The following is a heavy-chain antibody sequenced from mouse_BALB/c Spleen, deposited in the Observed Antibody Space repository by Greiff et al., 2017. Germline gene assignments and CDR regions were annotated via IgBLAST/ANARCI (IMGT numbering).Heavy chain of an antibody. V-gene: IGHV5-6-5*01. CDR2: ISSGGST. Sequence: EVQRLESGGGLVKPGGSLKLSCAASGFTFSSYAMSWVRQTPEKRLEWVASISSGGSTYYPDSVKGRFTISRDNARNILYLQMSSLRSEDTAMYYCARGDYYGPYYFDYWGQGTTLTVSS. CDR3: ARGDYYGPYYFDY. CDR1: GFTFSSYA. D-gene: IGHD1-2*01. J-gene: IGHJ2*01.